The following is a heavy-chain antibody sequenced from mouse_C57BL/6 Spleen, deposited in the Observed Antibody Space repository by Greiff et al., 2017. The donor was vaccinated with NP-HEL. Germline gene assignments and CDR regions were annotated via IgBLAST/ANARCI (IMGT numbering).Heavy chain of an antibody. Sequence: EVMLVESGGGLVKPGGSLKLSCAASGFTFSSYAMSWVRQTPEKRLEWVATISDGGSYTYYPDNVKGRFTISRDNAKNNLYRQMSHLKSEDTAMYDCARGGITTGGDYWGQGTTLTVSS. CDR2: ISDGGSYT. V-gene: IGHV5-4*03. CDR3: ARGGITTGGDY. D-gene: IGHD1-1*01. J-gene: IGHJ2*01. CDR1: GFTFSSYA.